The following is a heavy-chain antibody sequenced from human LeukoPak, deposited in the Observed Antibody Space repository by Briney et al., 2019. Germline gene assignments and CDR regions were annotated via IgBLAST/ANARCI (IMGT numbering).Heavy chain of an antibody. Sequence: PGGSLRLSCAASGFTFSDYYMSWIRQAPGKGLEWVSYISSSGTTIYYADSVKGRFTISRDNAKNSLYLQMDSLRAEDTAMYFCAKGNVMGGRGFDYWGQGTLVTVSS. J-gene: IGHJ4*02. CDR1: GFTFSDYY. V-gene: IGHV3-11*04. D-gene: IGHD3-16*01. CDR2: ISSSGTTI. CDR3: AKGNVMGGRGFDY.